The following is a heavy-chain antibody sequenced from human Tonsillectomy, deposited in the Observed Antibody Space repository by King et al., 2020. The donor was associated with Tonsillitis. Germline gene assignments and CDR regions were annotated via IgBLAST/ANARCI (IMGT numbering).Heavy chain of an antibody. CDR1: GFTFSYYA. D-gene: IGHD2-15*01. CDR3: ARDLYCSGVRCPYYFDY. V-gene: IGHV3-30-3*01. CDR2: ISYDGSNK. J-gene: IGHJ4*02. Sequence: VQLVESGGGVVQPGRSLRLSCVVSGFTFSYYAMHWVRQAPGKGLEWVAVISYDGSNKYYADSVKGRFTISRDNSKNTLYLQMNSLRAEDTAVYYCARDLYCSGVRCPYYFDYWGQGTLVTVSS.